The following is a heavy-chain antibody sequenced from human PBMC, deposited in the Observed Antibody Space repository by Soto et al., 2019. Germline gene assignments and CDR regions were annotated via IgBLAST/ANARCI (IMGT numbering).Heavy chain of an antibody. CDR3: ARGNLSFDFDS. CDR1: GFNFGFFG. CDR2: ISGDGINT. J-gene: IGHJ4*02. V-gene: IGHV3-30*03. Sequence: QIQLVESGGDVVQPGRSLRLSCAASGFNFGFFGMHWVRQAPGKGLEWVAFISGDGINTHYADSVRGRFTLSRDYSKKTMYPQMDTLREDDTALYYCARGNLSFDFDSWGQGTLVTVSS. D-gene: IGHD3-10*01.